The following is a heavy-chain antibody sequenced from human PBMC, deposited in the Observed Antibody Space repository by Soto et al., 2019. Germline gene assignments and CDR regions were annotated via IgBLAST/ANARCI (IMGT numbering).Heavy chain of an antibody. CDR2: IDPSDSYT. J-gene: IGHJ5*02. Sequence: GESLKISCKGSGYSFTSYWISWVRQMPGKGLEWMGRIDPSDSYTNYSPSFQGHVTISADKSISTAYLQWSSLKASDTAMYYCASAIGGSSSWYFWFDPWGQGTL. D-gene: IGHD6-13*01. CDR1: GYSFTSYW. V-gene: IGHV5-10-1*01. CDR3: ASAIGGSSSWYFWFDP.